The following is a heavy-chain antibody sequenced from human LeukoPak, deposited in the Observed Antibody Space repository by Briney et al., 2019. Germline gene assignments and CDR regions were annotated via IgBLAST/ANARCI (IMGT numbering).Heavy chain of an antibody. Sequence: GASVKVSCKVAGYTLNEVSMHWVRQAPGKGLEWMGGFDPEDGERIYAQKFQGRVTMTEDTSTDTAYMELSSLTSADTAMYYCATENFGLGYPFDPWGQGTLVTVSS. J-gene: IGHJ5*02. V-gene: IGHV1-24*01. CDR2: FDPEDGER. D-gene: IGHD3-16*01. CDR1: GYTLNEVS. CDR3: ATENFGLGYPFDP.